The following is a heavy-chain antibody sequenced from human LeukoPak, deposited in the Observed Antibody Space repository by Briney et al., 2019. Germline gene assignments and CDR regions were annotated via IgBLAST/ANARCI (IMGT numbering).Heavy chain of an antibody. CDR2: INPSGGST. V-gene: IGHV1-46*01. Sequence: ASVKVSCKASGYTFTNYYMHWVRQAPGQGLEWMGIINPSGGSTSYAQKFQGRVTMTRDASTSTVYMELSSLRSEDTAVYFCARVSGSSLDYWGQGTLVTVSS. D-gene: IGHD1-26*01. CDR1: GYTFTNYY. CDR3: ARVSGSSLDY. J-gene: IGHJ4*02.